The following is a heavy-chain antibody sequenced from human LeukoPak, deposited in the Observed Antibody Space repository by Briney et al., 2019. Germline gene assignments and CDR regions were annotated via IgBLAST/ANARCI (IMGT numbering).Heavy chain of an antibody. CDR2: INPNSGGT. Sequence: ASVKVSRKASGYTFTGYYMYWVRQAPGQRLEWMGWINPNSGGTNYAQKFQGRVTMTRDTSISTAYMELSRLRSDDTAVYYCARWVGSKYYFDYWGQGTLVTVSS. CDR1: GYTFTGYY. D-gene: IGHD4-11*01. CDR3: ARWVGSKYYFDY. V-gene: IGHV1-2*02. J-gene: IGHJ4*02.